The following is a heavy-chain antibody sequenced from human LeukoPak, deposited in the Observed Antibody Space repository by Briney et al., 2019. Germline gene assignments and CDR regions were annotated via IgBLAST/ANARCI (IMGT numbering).Heavy chain of an antibody. Sequence: GGSLRLSCAASGFIFSTYTIHWIRQAPGKGLEWVAVISYDGVNKYYADSVKGRFTISRDNSKNTLSLQMNSLTVEDTAVYYCARAPYSSSWYIFDHWGQRTLVTVSS. V-gene: IGHV3-30*04. CDR1: GFIFSTYT. J-gene: IGHJ4*02. CDR2: ISYDGVNK. D-gene: IGHD6-13*01. CDR3: ARAPYSSSWYIFDH.